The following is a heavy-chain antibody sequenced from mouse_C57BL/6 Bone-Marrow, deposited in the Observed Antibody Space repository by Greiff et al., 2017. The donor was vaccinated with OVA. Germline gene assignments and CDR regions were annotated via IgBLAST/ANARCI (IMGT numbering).Heavy chain of an antibody. CDR1: GYTFTSYW. V-gene: IGHV1-52*01. J-gene: IGHJ2*01. D-gene: IGHD1-1*01. CDR3: AREGYYYGSSYIFDY. Sequence: LQPGAELVRPGSSVKLSCKASGYTFTSYWMHWVKQRPIQGLEWIGNIDPSDSETHYNQKFKDKATLTVDKSSSTAYMQLSSLTSEDSAVYDCAREGYYYGSSYIFDYWGQGTTLTVSS. CDR2: IDPSDSET.